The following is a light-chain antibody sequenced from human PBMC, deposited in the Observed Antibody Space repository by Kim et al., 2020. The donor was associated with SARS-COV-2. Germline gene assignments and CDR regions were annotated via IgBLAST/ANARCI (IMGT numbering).Light chain of an antibody. CDR1: QSVTSSY. CDR2: GAS. J-gene: IGKJ1*01. Sequence: SPGERATHSCRASQSVTSSYLAWYQRRVGQAPRLLIYGASSRATGIPDRFSGSGSGTDFTLTISRLEPEDFAVYYCQQYGSSPPTFGPGTKVDIK. CDR3: QQYGSSPPT. V-gene: IGKV3-20*01.